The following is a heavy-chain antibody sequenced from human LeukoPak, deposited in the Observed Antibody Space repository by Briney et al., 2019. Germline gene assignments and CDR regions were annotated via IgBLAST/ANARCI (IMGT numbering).Heavy chain of an antibody. J-gene: IGHJ4*02. Sequence: ASVKVSCKASGYTFTGHYMHWVRQAPGQGLEWMGWINPNSGGTNYAQKFQGRVTMTRDTSISTAYMELSRLRSDDTAVYYCAPLVISSGYNKFDYWGQGTLVTVSS. CDR1: GYTFTGHY. CDR3: APLVISSGYNKFDY. CDR2: INPNSGGT. V-gene: IGHV1-2*02. D-gene: IGHD3-22*01.